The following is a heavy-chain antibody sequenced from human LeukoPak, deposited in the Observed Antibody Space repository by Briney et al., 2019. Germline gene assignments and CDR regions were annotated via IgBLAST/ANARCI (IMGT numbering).Heavy chain of an antibody. D-gene: IGHD1-26*01. CDR2: INAGNGNT. CDR3: ARDGRFIVADYYYGMDV. CDR1: GYTFTSYA. Sequence: ASVKVSCKASGYTFTSYAMHWVRQAPGQRLEWMGWINAGNGNTRYSQKFQGRVTITRDTSASTAYMELSSLRSEDTAVYYCARDGRFIVADYYYGMDVWGQGTTVTVSS. J-gene: IGHJ6*02. V-gene: IGHV1-3*01.